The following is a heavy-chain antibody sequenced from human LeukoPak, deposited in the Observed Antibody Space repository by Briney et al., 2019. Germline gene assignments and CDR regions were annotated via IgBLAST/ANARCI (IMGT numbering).Heavy chain of an antibody. V-gene: IGHV3-21*01. CDR1: GFTFDDYA. D-gene: IGHD6-19*01. CDR2: ISSSSSYM. J-gene: IGHJ4*02. CDR3: ARYEWLTIF. Sequence: GGSLRLSCAASGFTFDDYAMHWVRQAPGKGLEWVSSISSSSSYMYYADSVKGRFTISRDNAKNSLYLQMNSLRAEDTAVYYCARYEWLTIFGGQGTLVTVSS.